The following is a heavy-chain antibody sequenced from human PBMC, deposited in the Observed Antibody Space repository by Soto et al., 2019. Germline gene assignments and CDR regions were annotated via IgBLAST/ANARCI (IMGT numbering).Heavy chain of an antibody. CDR2: IIPIFGTA. V-gene: IGHV1-69*13. CDR1: GGTFSSYA. CDR3: ARPGGGADGYQHPDASDI. J-gene: IGHJ3*02. Sequence: ASVKVSCKASGGTFSSYAISWVRQAPGQGLEWMGGIIPIFGTANYAQKFQGRVTITADESTSTAYMELSSLRSEDTAVYYCARPGGGADGYQHPDASDIWGQGTMVTVSS. D-gene: IGHD5-12*01.